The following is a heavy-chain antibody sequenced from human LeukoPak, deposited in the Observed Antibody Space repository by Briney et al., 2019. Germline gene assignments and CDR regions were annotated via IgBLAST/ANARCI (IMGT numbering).Heavy chain of an antibody. CDR2: ISSSSSTI. CDR3: ARDPSRCSGSSCYGL. J-gene: IGHJ4*02. CDR1: GFTFSSYS. D-gene: IGHD2-15*01. Sequence: PGGSLRLSCAASGFTFSSYSMNWVRQAPGKGLEWVSYISSSSSTIYYADSVKGRFTISRDNAKNSLYLQMNSLRAEDTAVYYCARDPSRCSGSSCYGLWGQGTLVTVSS. V-gene: IGHV3-48*01.